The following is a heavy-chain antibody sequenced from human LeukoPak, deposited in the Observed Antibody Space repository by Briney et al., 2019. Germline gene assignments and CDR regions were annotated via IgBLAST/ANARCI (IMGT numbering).Heavy chain of an antibody. CDR1: GFTFSDSA. CDR2: VSASGGNS. J-gene: IGHJ4*02. D-gene: IGHD1-26*01. V-gene: IGHV3-23*01. CDR3: ARDIELSC. Sequence: PEGSLRLSCEASGFTFSDSAMSWVRQASGRGLEWVSLVSASGGNSYYADSEKGRFTVSRDSSKNTLHLQMNSLRAEDTAVYYCARDIELSCWGQGTLVTVSS.